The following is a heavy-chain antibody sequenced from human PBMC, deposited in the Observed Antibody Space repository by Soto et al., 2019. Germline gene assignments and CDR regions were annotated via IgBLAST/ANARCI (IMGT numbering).Heavy chain of an antibody. Sequence: GGSLRLSCAASGFTFSSYAMHWVRQAPGKGLEWVAVISYDGSNKYYADSVKGRFTISRDNSKNTLYLQMNSLRAEDTAVYYCARDPPQGPAAMVYYYYYGMDVWGQGPTVTVSS. CDR3: ARDPPQGPAAMVYYYYYGMDV. CDR1: GFTFSSYA. D-gene: IGHD2-2*01. J-gene: IGHJ6*02. V-gene: IGHV3-30-3*01. CDR2: ISYDGSNK.